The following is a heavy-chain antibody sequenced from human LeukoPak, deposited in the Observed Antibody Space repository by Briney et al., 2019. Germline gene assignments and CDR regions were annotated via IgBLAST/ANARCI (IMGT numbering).Heavy chain of an antibody. V-gene: IGHV3-21*01. D-gene: IGHD3-10*01. Sequence: GGSLRLSCAASGFSFSTYTMNWVRQSPGKGLEWVSSISGTSYHIYYANSVRGRFTISRDNSKNTLYLQMNSLRAEDTAVYYCARDRIWFGESKDAFDIWGQGTLVTVSS. J-gene: IGHJ1*01. CDR2: ISGTSYHI. CDR3: ARDRIWFGESKDAFDI. CDR1: GFSFSTYT.